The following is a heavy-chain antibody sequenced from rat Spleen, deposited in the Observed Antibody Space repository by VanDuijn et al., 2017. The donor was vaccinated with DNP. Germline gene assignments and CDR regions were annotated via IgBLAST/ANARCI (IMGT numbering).Heavy chain of an antibody. CDR2: ISPAGGST. J-gene: IGHJ3*01. Sequence: EVQLVESGGGLVQPGRSLKLSCAAAGVTFSDFNMAWVRQVPKKRLEWVATISPAGGSTYYPDSVKGRFTISRDNAKNTLYLQMDSLRSEDTATYYCVTSPGPNWFAHWGQGTLVTVSS. V-gene: IGHV5-7*01. CDR3: VTSPGPNWFAH. CDR1: GVTFSDFN. D-gene: IGHD1-4*01.